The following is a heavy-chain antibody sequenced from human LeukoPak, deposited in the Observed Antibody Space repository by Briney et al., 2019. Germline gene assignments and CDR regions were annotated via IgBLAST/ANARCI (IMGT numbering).Heavy chain of an antibody. V-gene: IGHV4-61*02. CDR1: GGSISSGSYY. J-gene: IGHJ6*03. Sequence: SQTLSLTCTVSGGSISSGSYYWIWIRQPAGKGLEWIGRIYTSGSTSYNSTLKSRVTISVDTSKNQFSLNLSSVTAADTAVYYCARSPSPPAYYYHMDVWGKGTTVTISS. CDR2: IYTSGST. CDR3: ARSPSPPAYYYHMDV.